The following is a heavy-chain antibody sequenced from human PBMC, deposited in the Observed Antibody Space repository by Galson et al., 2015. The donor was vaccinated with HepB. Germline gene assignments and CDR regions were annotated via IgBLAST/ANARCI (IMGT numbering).Heavy chain of an antibody. CDR3: ARDYASGWYPNYYYGMDV. J-gene: IGHJ6*02. D-gene: IGHD6-19*01. V-gene: IGHV1-18*04. CDR2: ISGRNGNA. Sequence: SVKVSCKASGYTLTNHDISWVRQAPGQGLEWVGWISGRNGNANYAQKFQGRVTVTTDTSTSTAYMELRSLRSDDTAVYYCARDYASGWYPNYYYGMDVWGQGTTVTVSS. CDR1: GYTLTNHD.